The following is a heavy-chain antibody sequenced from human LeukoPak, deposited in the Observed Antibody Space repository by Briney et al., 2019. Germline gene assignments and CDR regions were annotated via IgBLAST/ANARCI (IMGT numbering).Heavy chain of an antibody. D-gene: IGHD3-3*01. CDR3: ARVLESQLAGFDY. J-gene: IGHJ4*02. CDR2: IYSGGST. Sequence: PGGSLRLSCAASGFTVSSNYMSWVRQAPGKGLEWVSVIYSGGSTYYADSVKGRFTISRDNSKNTLYLQMDSLRAEDTAVYYCARVLESQLAGFDYCGQGTLVTVSS. CDR1: GFTVSSNY. V-gene: IGHV3-53*01.